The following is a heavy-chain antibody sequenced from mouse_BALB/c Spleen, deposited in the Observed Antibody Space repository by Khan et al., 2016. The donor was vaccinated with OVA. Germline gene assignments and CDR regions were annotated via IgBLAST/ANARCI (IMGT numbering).Heavy chain of an antibody. J-gene: IGHJ4*01. Sequence: QLEEPGPGLVKPSQSLSLTCTVTGYSITSDYAWNWIRQFPGNKLEWMGYISYSGSTNYNPALKSRISITRDTSKNQFFLQLNSVTTEDTATYYCARDGSRYNYAMDYWGQGTSVTVSS. D-gene: IGHD2-3*01. CDR2: ISYSGST. V-gene: IGHV3-2*02. CDR1: GYSITSDYA. CDR3: ARDGSRYNYAMDY.